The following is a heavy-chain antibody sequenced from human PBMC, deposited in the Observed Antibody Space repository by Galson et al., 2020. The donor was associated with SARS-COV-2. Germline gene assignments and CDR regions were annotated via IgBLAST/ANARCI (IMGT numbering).Heavy chain of an antibody. CDR3: AREGLRVLEWLLARDY. J-gene: IGHJ4*02. V-gene: IGHV1-18*01. CDR2: ISAYNGNT. CDR1: GYTFTSYG. D-gene: IGHD3-3*01. Sequence: ASVKVSCKASGYTFTSYGISWVRQAPGQGLEWMGWISAYNGNTNYAQKLPGRVTMTTDTSTSTAYMELRSLRADDTAVYYCAREGLRVLEWLLARDYWGQGTLVTVSS.